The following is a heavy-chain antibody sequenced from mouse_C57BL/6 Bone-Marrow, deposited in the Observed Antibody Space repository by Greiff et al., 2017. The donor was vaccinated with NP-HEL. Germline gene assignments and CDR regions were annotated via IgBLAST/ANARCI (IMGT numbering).Heavy chain of an antibody. V-gene: IGHV14-2*01. CDR2: IDPEDGET. J-gene: IGHJ1*03. D-gene: IGHD2-2*01. Sequence: EVQRVESGAELVKPGASVKLSCTASGFNIKDYYMHWVKQRTEQGLEWIGRIDPEDGETKYAPKFQGKATITADTSSNTAYLQLSSLTSEDTAVYDCARGGHLLWLRRRDWYFDVWGTGTTVTVSS. CDR3: ARGGHLLWLRRRDWYFDV. CDR1: GFNIKDYY.